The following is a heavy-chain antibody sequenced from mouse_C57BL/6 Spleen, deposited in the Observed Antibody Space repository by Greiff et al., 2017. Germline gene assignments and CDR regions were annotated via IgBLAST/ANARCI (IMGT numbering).Heavy chain of an antibody. CDR2: INPYNGDT. J-gene: IGHJ4*01. V-gene: IGHV1-20*01. CDR1: GYSFTGYF. Sequence: EVQLQQSGPELVKPGDSVKISCKASGYSFTGYFMNWVMQSHGKSLEWIGRINPYNGDTFYNQKFKGKATLTVDKSSSTAHMELRSLTSEDSAVYYCARAEDYCSSYDYAMDYWGQGTSVTVSS. CDR3: ARAEDYCSSYDYAMDY. D-gene: IGHD1-1*01.